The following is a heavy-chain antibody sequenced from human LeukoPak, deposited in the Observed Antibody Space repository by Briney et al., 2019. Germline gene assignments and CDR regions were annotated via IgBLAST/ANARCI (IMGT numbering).Heavy chain of an antibody. CDR1: GYTFTSYA. V-gene: IGHV1-3*03. D-gene: IGHD3-22*01. CDR3: AREGLFDYYDSSGYYNRVAFDI. J-gene: IGHJ3*02. Sequence: ASAKVSCKASGYTFTSYAMHWVRQAPGQRLEWMGWINAGNGNTKYSQEFQGRVTITRDTSASTAYMELSSLRSEDMAVYYCAREGLFDYYDSSGYYNRVAFDIWGQGTMVTVSS. CDR2: INAGNGNT.